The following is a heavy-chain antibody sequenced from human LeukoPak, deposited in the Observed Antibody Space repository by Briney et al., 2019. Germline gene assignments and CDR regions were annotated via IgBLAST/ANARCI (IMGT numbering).Heavy chain of an antibody. V-gene: IGHV3-21*01. Sequence: GGSLRLSCAASGFTFSSYSMNWVRQAPGKGLEWVSSISSSSSYIYYADSVEGRFTISRDNAKNSLYLQMNSLRAEDTAVYYCARDYGSGYPDFDYWGQGTLVTVSS. J-gene: IGHJ4*02. D-gene: IGHD3-22*01. CDR2: ISSSSSYI. CDR1: GFTFSSYS. CDR3: ARDYGSGYPDFDY.